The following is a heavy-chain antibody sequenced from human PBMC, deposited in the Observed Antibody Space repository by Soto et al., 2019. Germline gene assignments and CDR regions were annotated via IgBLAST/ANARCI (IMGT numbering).Heavy chain of an antibody. CDR2: IHWDDDR. CDR3: AHRIPTAPHPNNNWFDP. Sequence: GSGPTLVNPTQTLTLTCTFSGFSLSYRQMGVGWFRQPPGKALEWLALIHWDDDRRYNPSLKTRLTITKDTSKNEVVLSMTNMDPVDTATYFCAHRIPTAPHPNNNWFDPWGQGTLVTVSS. D-gene: IGHD3-3*01. J-gene: IGHJ5*02. CDR1: GFSLSYRQMG. V-gene: IGHV2-5*02.